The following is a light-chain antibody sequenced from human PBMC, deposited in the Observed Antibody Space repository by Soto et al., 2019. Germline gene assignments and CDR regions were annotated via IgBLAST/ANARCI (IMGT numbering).Light chain of an antibody. J-gene: IGKJ1*01. CDR1: QSVSSSY. CDR2: GAS. V-gene: IGKV3-20*01. CDR3: QQYGSSL. Sequence: EIVLTQSPGTLSLSPGERATLSRRASQSVSSSYLAWYQQKPGQAPRLLIYGASSRATGIPDRFSGSGSGTDFTLTISRLEPEDFAVYYCQQYGSSLFGQGTKV.